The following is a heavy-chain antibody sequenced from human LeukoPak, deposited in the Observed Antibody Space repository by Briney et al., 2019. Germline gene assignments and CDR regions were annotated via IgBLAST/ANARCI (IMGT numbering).Heavy chain of an antibody. J-gene: IGHJ4*02. Sequence: SETLSLTCTVSGGSISSYYWSWIRQPAGKGLEWIGRIYTSGSTNYNPSLKSRVTISVDTSKNQFSLRLSSVTAADTAVYYCARGSIAVAGESYYFDYWGQGTLVTVSS. D-gene: IGHD6-19*01. CDR3: ARGSIAVAGESYYFDY. CDR1: GGSISSYY. V-gene: IGHV4-4*07. CDR2: IYTSGST.